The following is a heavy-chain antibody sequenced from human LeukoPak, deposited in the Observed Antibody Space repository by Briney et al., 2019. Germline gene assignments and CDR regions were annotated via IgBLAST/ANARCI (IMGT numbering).Heavy chain of an antibody. CDR3: ARIGLQQQWLVPSNYYYYYMDV. V-gene: IGHV1-8*01. CDR2: MNPNSGNT. CDR1: GYTFTSYD. Sequence: ASVKVSWKASGYTFTSYDINWVRQATGQGLEWMGWMNPNSGNTGYAQKFQGRVTMTRNTSISTAYMELSSLRSEDTAVYYCARIGLQQQWLVPSNYYYYYMDVWGKGTTVTISS. J-gene: IGHJ6*03. D-gene: IGHD6-19*01.